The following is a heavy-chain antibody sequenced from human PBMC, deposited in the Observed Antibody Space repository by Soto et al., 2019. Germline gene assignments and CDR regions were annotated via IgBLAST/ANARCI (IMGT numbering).Heavy chain of an antibody. J-gene: IGHJ5*02. CDR2: ISGSGGST. Sequence: EVQLLESGGGLVQPGGSLRLSCAASGFTFNNYAMSWVRQAPGKGLEWVSAISGSGGSTYYADSVKGRFTISRDNSKNMLYVQMNSLRAEDTAVYHCAKESKYDILTGNWFDPWGQGTLVTVSS. V-gene: IGHV3-23*01. CDR1: GFTFNNYA. CDR3: AKESKYDILTGNWFDP. D-gene: IGHD3-9*01.